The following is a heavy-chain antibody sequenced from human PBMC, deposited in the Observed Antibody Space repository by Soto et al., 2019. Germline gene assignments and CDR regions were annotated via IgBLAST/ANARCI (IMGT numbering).Heavy chain of an antibody. CDR3: AKDRGSGSYYRGGYFDY. J-gene: IGHJ4*02. Sequence: GGSLRLSCAASGFTFSSYAMSWVRQAPGKGLEWVSAISGSGGSTYYADYVKGRFTISRDNSKNTLYMKMKSLRAEDTAVYYCAKDRGSGSYYRGGYFDYWGQGTLVTVSS. CDR1: GFTFSSYA. CDR2: ISGSGGST. D-gene: IGHD3-10*01. V-gene: IGHV3-23*01.